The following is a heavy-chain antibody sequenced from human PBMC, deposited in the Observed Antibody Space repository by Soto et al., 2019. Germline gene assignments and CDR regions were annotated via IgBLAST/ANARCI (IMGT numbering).Heavy chain of an antibody. CDR1: GCTFSSYA. V-gene: IGHV1-69*13. CDR2: IIPIFGTA. D-gene: IGHD4-4*01. Sequence: ASVKVSCKASGCTFSSYAISWVRQAPGQGLEWMGGIIPIFGTANYAQKFQGRVTITADESTSTAYMELSSLRSEDTAVYYCAVSMTTVNKGGMEVWGQGTTVNVSS. J-gene: IGHJ6*01. CDR3: AVSMTTVNKGGMEV.